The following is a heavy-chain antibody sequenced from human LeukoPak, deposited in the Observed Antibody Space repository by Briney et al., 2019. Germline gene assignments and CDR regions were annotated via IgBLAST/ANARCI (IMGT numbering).Heavy chain of an antibody. CDR1: GFTFSGYA. J-gene: IGHJ4*02. D-gene: IGHD6-13*01. Sequence: PGGSLRLSCAASGFTFSGYAMSWVRQAPGKGLEWVSGISGSGGSTDYADSVKGRFTISRDNSKNTLYLQMNSLRAEDTAVYYCASVPGYSSSWTIDYWGQGTLVTVSS. V-gene: IGHV3-23*01. CDR2: ISGSGGST. CDR3: ASVPGYSSSWTIDY.